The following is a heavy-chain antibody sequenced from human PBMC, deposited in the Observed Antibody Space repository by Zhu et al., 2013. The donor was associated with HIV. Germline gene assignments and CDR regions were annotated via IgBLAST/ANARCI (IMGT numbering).Heavy chain of an antibody. CDR2: INPSGGST. CDR3: AREGRIVVVRDQRGYYYYGMDV. D-gene: IGHD2-21*01. V-gene: IGHV1-46*01. CDR1: GYTLTGYY. Sequence: QVQLVQSGAEVKKPGASVKVSCKASGYTLTGYYIHWVRQAPGQGLEWMGIINPSGGSTSYAQKFQGRVTMTRDTSTSTVYMELSSLRSEDTAVYYCAREGRIVVVRDQRGYYYYGMDVWGQGTTVTGLL. J-gene: IGHJ6*02.